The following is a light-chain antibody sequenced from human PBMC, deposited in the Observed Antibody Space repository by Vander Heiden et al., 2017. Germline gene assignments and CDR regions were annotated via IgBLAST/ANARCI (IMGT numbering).Light chain of an antibody. J-gene: IGKJ2*01. Sequence: AIQLTQSPASLSASLGDRVTITCRSSQDVATALAWYQQKPGEAPTLLIFDASGLASGVPSRFSGSGSGTDFTLTISNLQSDDFATYFCQQSNTYPYTFGQGTKLHIK. V-gene: IGKV1-13*02. CDR2: DAS. CDR3: QQSNTYPYT. CDR1: QDVATA.